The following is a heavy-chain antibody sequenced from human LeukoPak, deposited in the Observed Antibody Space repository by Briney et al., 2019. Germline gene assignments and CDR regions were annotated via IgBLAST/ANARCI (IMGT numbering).Heavy chain of an antibody. CDR2: ISAYNGNT. V-gene: IGHV1-18*01. D-gene: IGHD3-22*01. CDR3: ARDPIHYYDSSGSRVAFDI. CDR1: GYTFTSYG. Sequence: ASVKVSCKASGYTFTSYGISWVRQAPGQGLEWMGWISAYNGNTNYAQKLQGRVTMTTDTSTSTAYMELRSLRSDDTAVYYCARDPIHYYDSSGSRVAFDIWGQGTMVTVSS. J-gene: IGHJ3*02.